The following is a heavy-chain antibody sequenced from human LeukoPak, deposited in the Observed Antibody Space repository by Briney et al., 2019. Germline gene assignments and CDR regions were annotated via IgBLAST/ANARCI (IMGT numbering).Heavy chain of an antibody. D-gene: IGHD2-2*01. Sequence: GTLRLSCAASGFSFSSHGMSWVRQAPGKGLEWVAGIIGGAGSTYYADSVKGRFTISGDNSKNTLFLQMNSLRAEDTAVYYCAHGAMYQLDYWGQGTLVTVSS. CDR3: AHGAMYQLDY. J-gene: IGHJ4*02. CDR1: GFSFSSHG. CDR2: IIGGAGST. V-gene: IGHV3-23*01.